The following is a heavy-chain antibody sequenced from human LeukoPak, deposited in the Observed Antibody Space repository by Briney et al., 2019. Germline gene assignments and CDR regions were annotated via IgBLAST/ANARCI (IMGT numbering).Heavy chain of an antibody. CDR1: GFTFSIYG. CDR2: IRYDGSDK. J-gene: IGHJ4*02. D-gene: IGHD4-17*01. CDR3: AKDVGTVTGGVGY. V-gene: IGHV3-30*02. Sequence: GGCLRLSCAASGFTFSIYGMHWVRQAPGKGLEWVSFIRYDGSDKYYADSVKGRFTISRDNSKNTLYLQMNSLRGEDTAIYHCAKDVGTVTGGVGYCGQGTLVTVLS.